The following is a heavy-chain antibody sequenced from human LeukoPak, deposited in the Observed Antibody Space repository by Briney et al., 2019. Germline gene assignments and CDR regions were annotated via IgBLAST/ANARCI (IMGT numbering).Heavy chain of an antibody. V-gene: IGHV1-2*02. CDR3: ARSGYSGYDSGGY. J-gene: IGHJ4*02. Sequence: ASVKASCKASGYIFTGYYMHWVRQAPGQGLEWMGWINPNSGGTNYAQKFQGRVTMTRDTSISTAYMELSRLRSDDTAVYYCARSGYSGYDSGGYWGQGTLVTVSS. D-gene: IGHD5-12*01. CDR1: GYIFTGYY. CDR2: INPNSGGT.